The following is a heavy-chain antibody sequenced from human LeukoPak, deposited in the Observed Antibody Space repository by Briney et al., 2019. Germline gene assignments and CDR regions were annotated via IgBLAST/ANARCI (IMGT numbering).Heavy chain of an antibody. D-gene: IGHD6-19*01. J-gene: IGHJ4*02. Sequence: SQTLSLTCHISGDSVSSNSAAWNWIRQSPSRGLEWLGRTYYRSKWYNDYAVTVKSRITLHPDTSKNQFSLQLNSVTPEDTAVYYCAREPYSSGWSTFDYWGQGTLVTVSS. CDR1: GDSVSSNSAA. V-gene: IGHV6-1*01. CDR2: TYYRSKWYN. CDR3: AREPYSSGWSTFDY.